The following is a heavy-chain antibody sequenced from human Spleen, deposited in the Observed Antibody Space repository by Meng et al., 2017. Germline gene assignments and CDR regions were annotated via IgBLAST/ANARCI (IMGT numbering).Heavy chain of an antibody. J-gene: IGHJ4*02. V-gene: IGHV4-30-4*01. CDR2: IHYSGRT. D-gene: IGHD2-8*01. CDR1: GASISSGEFY. CDR3: ARYYCPNGVCSHFDY. Sequence: QVQLRESGPGLVKPSQTLSLTCTVPGASISSGEFYWSWLRQSPGKGLEWIGYIHYSGRTDCNPSLKSRVTISADTSTNQFSLRLNSVTAADTAVYYCARYYCPNGVCSHFDYWGQGTLVTVSS.